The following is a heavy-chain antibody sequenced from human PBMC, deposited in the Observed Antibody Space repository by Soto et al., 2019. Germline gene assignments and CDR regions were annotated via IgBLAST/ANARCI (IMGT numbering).Heavy chain of an antibody. J-gene: IGHJ4*02. CDR1: GFTFRSYG. D-gene: IGHD2-8*01. CDR3: ASWKGQYCTNGVCYTDQGYFDY. V-gene: IGHV3-33*01. CDR2: IWYDGSNK. Sequence: PGESLKISCAASGFTFRSYGMYWVRQAPGKGLEWVAVIWYDGSNKYYADSVKGRFTISRDNSKNTLYLQMNSLRAEDTAVYYCASWKGQYCTNGVCYTDQGYFDYWGQGTLVTVSS.